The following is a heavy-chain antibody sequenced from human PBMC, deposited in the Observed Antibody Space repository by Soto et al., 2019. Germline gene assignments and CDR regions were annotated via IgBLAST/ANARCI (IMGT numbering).Heavy chain of an antibody. CDR1: GGSFSGYY. CDR3: ARGELYYDILTGYYRIPQPWSHRYGMDV. CDR2: IYYSGST. Sequence: ETLSLTCAVYGGSFSGYYWSWIRQPPGKGLEWIGYIYYSGSTNYNPSLKSRVTISVDTSKNQFSLQLNSVTPEDTAVYYCARGELYYDILTGYYRIPQPWSHRYGMDVWGQGTTVTVS. J-gene: IGHJ6*02. D-gene: IGHD3-9*01. V-gene: IGHV4-59*12.